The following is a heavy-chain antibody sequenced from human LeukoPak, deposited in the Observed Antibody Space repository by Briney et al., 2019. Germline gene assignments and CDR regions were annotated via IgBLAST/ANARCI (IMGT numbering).Heavy chain of an antibody. CDR1: GSSISSYY. J-gene: IGHJ4*02. Sequence: KPSETLSLTCTVSGSSISSYYWRWIGQPPGMGLEWIGDIYYSGSTNYNPSLESRVTISVDTSKNQFSLKLSSVTAADTAVYYCASGYYDSSGYFSPPDYWGQGTLVTVSS. CDR3: ASGYYDSSGYFSPPDY. CDR2: IYYSGST. V-gene: IGHV4-59*01. D-gene: IGHD3-22*01.